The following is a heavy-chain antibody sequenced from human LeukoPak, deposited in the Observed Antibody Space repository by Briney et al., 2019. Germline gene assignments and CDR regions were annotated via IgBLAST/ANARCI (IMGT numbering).Heavy chain of an antibody. CDR2: IWYDGSNK. CDR1: GFIFSSYA. D-gene: IGHD4-17*01. J-gene: IGHJ4*02. Sequence: GGSLRLSCAASGFIFSSYAMSWVRQAPGKGLEWVAVIWYDGSNKYYADSVKGRFTISRDNSKNALYLQMNSLRAEDTAVYYCARWETTVTTWGVDYWGQGTLVTVSS. CDR3: ARWETTVTTWGVDY. V-gene: IGHV3-33*08.